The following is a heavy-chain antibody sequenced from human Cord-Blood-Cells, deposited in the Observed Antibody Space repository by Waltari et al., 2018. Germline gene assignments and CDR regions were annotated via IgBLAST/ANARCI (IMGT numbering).Heavy chain of an antibody. CDR3: ARWGSVGWYFDL. CDR2: TRNKANSYTT. CDR1: GFTFSDHY. D-gene: IGHD7-27*01. Sequence: EVQLVESGGGLVQPGGSLRLSCAASGFTFSDHYMDWVRQAPGKGLEWVGRTRNKANSYTTEYAASVKGRFTISRDDSKNSLYLQMNSLKTEDTAVYYCARWGSVGWYFDLWGRGTLVTVSS. V-gene: IGHV3-72*01. J-gene: IGHJ2*01.